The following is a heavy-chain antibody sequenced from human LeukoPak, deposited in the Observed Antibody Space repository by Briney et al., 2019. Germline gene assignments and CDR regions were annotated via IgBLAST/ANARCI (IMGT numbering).Heavy chain of an antibody. CDR3: AKDSIDHNGVYDAFDV. D-gene: IGHD1-1*01. Sequence: QPGGSLRLSCAASGFTFNIYAMSWVRQTPGKGLEWVSTIGNTETYYADSVKGRFTISRDNSRNTLYLQMKSLRAEDTAMYYCAKDSIDHNGVYDAFDVWAQGTMVTVSS. CDR2: IGNTET. J-gene: IGHJ3*01. V-gene: IGHV3-23*01. CDR1: GFTFNIYA.